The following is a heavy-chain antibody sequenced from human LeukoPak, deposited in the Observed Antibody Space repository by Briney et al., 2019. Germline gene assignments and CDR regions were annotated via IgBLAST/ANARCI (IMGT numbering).Heavy chain of an antibody. Sequence: TSETLSLTCAVYGGSFSAYYWNWIRQPPGKGLEWIGEINNSGSTNYNPSLKSRVTISVDTSKNQFSLKVSSVTAADTAVYYCARTTPYLSYYYDSSGYLDYWGQGTLVTVSS. CDR2: INNSGST. V-gene: IGHV4-34*01. D-gene: IGHD3-22*01. CDR3: ARTTPYLSYYYDSSGYLDY. J-gene: IGHJ4*02. CDR1: GGSFSAYY.